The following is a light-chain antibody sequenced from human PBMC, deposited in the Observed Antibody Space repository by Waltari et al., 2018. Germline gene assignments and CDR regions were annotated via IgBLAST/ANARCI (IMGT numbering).Light chain of an antibody. J-gene: IGLJ2*01. Sequence: QSALPQPASASGSPGPPLTISCTGTTNDDGSYHLVSWYQQHPGKAPKLFIFEVNKRPSGVSNRFSGSKSGNTASLTVSGLQPEDEADYYCCSYAGTPRVVFGGGTKLTVL. V-gene: IGLV2-23*02. CDR2: EVN. CDR3: CSYAGTPRVV. CDR1: TNDDGSYHL.